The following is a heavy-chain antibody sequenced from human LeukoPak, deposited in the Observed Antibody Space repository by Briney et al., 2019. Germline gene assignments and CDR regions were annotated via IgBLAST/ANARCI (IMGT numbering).Heavy chain of an antibody. J-gene: IGHJ4*02. V-gene: IGHV3-30*03. Sequence: GGSLRLSCAASGFTFSSYGMHWVRQAPGKGLEWVAVISYDGSNKYYADSVKGRFTISRDNSKNTLYLQMNSLRAEDTAVYYCARDPGIAAAGTDVSGYWGQGTLVTVSS. CDR3: ARDPGIAAAGTDVSGY. CDR2: ISYDGSNK. CDR1: GFTFSSYG. D-gene: IGHD6-13*01.